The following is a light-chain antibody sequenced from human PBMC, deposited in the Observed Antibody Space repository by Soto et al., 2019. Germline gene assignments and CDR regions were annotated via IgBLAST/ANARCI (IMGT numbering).Light chain of an antibody. V-gene: IGKV3-15*01. Sequence: VLTQSPGSLSVSSGESATLSSRASQSLSKNIYSAWYQQKPRQAPXXLIYRATARATGVPSRRGSSCSRTVFTITISSMPSEYAGYYCYQQYNYRWTFGRGTKVDIK. J-gene: IGKJ1*01. CDR1: QSLSKN. CDR2: RAT. CDR3: QQYNYRWT.